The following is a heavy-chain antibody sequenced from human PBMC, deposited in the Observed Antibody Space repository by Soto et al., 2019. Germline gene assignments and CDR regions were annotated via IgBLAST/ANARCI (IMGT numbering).Heavy chain of an antibody. Sequence: QVQLQQWGAGLLKPSETLSLTCAVYGGSFSGYYWSWIRQPPGKGLEWIGEINHSGSTNYNPSLKSRVTIPVDTSQNQFSLKLSSVTAADTAVYYCARYCSSTSCSTIGYYYYGMDVRGQGTTVTVSS. CDR2: INHSGST. CDR1: GGSFSGYY. D-gene: IGHD2-2*01. J-gene: IGHJ6*02. CDR3: ARYCSSTSCSTIGYYYYGMDV. V-gene: IGHV4-34*01.